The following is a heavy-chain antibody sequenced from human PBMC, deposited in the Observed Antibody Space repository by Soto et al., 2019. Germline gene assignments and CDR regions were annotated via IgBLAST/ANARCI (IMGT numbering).Heavy chain of an antibody. Sequence: QITLKESGPTLVKPTQTLTLTCTFSGFSLSTDGVGVGWIRQPPGKALEWLALIYWNDDKRYSPSLKSRLTITKDTSKNQVVLTMTNMDPVDTATYYCAHRPRTGSTWTNFDYWGQGTLVTVSS. V-gene: IGHV2-5*01. D-gene: IGHD6-13*01. CDR1: GFSLSTDGVG. CDR2: IYWNDDK. J-gene: IGHJ4*02. CDR3: AHRPRTGSTWTNFDY.